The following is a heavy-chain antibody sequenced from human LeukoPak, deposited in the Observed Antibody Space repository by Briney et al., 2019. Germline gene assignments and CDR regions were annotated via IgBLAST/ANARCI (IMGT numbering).Heavy chain of an antibody. Sequence: SETLSLTCTVSGGSISSYYWSWIRQPPGKGLEWIGYIYYSGSTNYNPSPKSRVTISVDTSKNQFSLKLSSVTAADTAVYYCARGKSLAYFDYWGQGTLVTVSS. CDR3: ARGKSLAYFDY. J-gene: IGHJ4*02. CDR2: IYYSGST. D-gene: IGHD3-16*01. V-gene: IGHV4-59*01. CDR1: GGSISSYY.